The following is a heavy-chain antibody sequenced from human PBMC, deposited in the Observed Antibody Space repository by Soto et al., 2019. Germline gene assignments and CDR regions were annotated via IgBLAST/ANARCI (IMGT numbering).Heavy chain of an antibody. CDR2: ISAYNGNT. CDR1: GYTFTSYG. J-gene: IGHJ6*02. Sequence: QVQLVQSGAAVKKPGASMKVSCKASGYTFTSYGFSWVRQAPGQGLEWMGWISAYNGNTNYAQKLQGRATMTTDTSTSTAYMELRSLRSDDTAVYYCASYHLNSYYYGMDVWGQGTTVTVSS. V-gene: IGHV1-18*01. CDR3: ASYHLNSYYYGMDV.